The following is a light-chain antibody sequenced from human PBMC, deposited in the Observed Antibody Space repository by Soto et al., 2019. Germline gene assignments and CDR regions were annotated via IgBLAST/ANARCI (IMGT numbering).Light chain of an antibody. Sequence: EIVLTQSPGTLSLSPGERATLSCLASQSVSSSYLAWYQQKSGQAPRLLIYGASSRATGIPDRFSGSGSGADFTLTISGLEPEDFAVYYCQQYGSSQGWTFGQGTKV. V-gene: IGKV3-20*01. CDR3: QQYGSSQGWT. CDR2: GAS. CDR1: QSVSSSY. J-gene: IGKJ1*01.